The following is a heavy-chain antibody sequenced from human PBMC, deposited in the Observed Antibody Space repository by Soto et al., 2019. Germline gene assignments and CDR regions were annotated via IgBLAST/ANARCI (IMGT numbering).Heavy chain of an antibody. V-gene: IGHV4-4*02. Sequence: QVHLQESGPGLVKPSGTLSLTCAVSGGSITTNWWSWVRQTPEKGLEWIGEIYHSGTTNYNPSLSGRATISVDKSNNLFSLLLNSVTAADTVIYSGARNIAVPRTRGLDYWGQGNLVTVSS. CDR1: GGSITTNW. D-gene: IGHD6-19*01. J-gene: IGHJ4*02. CDR3: ARNIAVPRTRGLDY. CDR2: IYHSGTT.